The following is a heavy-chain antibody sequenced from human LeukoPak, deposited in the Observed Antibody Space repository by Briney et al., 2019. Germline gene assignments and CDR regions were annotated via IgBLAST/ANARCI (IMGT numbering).Heavy chain of an antibody. J-gene: IGHJ4*02. V-gene: IGHV1-18*01. Sequence: ASVKVSCKTSGYTFTSYSIVWVRQAPGQGLEWMGWITTYNGNTNYAQRIQDRVTMTTDTSTSTAYMELRSLRSDDTAVYYCARTYIADRGGYSAFDYWGQGTLVTVSS. CDR2: ITTYNGNT. D-gene: IGHD5-24*01. CDR1: GYTFTSYS. CDR3: ARTYIADRGGYSAFDY.